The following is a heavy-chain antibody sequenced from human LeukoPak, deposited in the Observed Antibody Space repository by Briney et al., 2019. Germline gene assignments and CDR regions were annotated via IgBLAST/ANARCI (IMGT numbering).Heavy chain of an antibody. V-gene: IGHV3-20*01. J-gene: IGHJ4*02. CDR1: GFTFSSYA. Sequence: GGSLRLSCAASGFTFSSYAMSWVRQAPGKGLEWVSAISGSGGSTGYADSVKGRFTISRDNAKNSLYLQMNSLRAEDTALYHCARSRGIAVALVDYWGQGTLVTVSS. D-gene: IGHD6-19*01. CDR2: ISGSGGST. CDR3: ARSRGIAVALVDY.